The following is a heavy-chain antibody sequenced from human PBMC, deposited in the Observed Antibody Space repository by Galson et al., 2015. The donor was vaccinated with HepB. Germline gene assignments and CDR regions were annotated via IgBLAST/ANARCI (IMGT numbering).Heavy chain of an antibody. D-gene: IGHD3/OR15-3a*01. CDR1: GFTFSSYA. CDR3: ARSATRSWTGAVDY. V-gene: IGHV3-30*04. Sequence: SLRLSCAASGFTFSSYAMHWVRQAPGKGLEWVAVILYDGSNKYHADSVKGRFTISRDNSKNTLYLQMNSLRAEDTAVYYCARSATRSWTGAVDYWGQGTLVTVSS. CDR2: ILYDGSNK. J-gene: IGHJ4*02.